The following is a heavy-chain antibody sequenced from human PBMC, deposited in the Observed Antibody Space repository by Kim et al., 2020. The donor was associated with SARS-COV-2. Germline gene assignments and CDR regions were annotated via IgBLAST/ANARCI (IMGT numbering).Heavy chain of an antibody. V-gene: IGHV4-59*08. Sequence: NPSLKSRVTISTDTSKNQFFLKLHSVTAADTAFYYCARQPPGQGGWPWDSWGQGTLVTVSS. J-gene: IGHJ4*02. CDR3: ARQPPGQGGWPWDS. D-gene: IGHD6-19*01.